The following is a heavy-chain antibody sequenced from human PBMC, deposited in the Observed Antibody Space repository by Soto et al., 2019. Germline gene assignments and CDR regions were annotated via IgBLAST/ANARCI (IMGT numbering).Heavy chain of an antibody. CDR2: VDYSGVYT. Sequence: EVQLLESGGGLVQPGGSLRLSWAASGFTFSGFAMKWVRQAPGKGLEWVSSVDYSGVYTFYAASVKGRFTISRDNSKNMVYLQRNSLRAEDTAVYYCAKISGGFSEFDFWGQGALGIVS. V-gene: IGHV3-23*01. D-gene: IGHD5-12*01. CDR1: GFTFSGFA. J-gene: IGHJ5*01. CDR3: AKISGGFSEFDF.